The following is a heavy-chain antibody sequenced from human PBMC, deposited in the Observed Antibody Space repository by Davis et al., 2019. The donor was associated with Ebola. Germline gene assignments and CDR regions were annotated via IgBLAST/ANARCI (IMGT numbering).Heavy chain of an antibody. CDR2: IKGDGTNK. CDR1: GFTFSSYW. D-gene: IGHD5-24*01. J-gene: IGHJ4*02. CDR3: VRDRGWLQHDF. Sequence: LSLTCAASGFTFSSYWMTWVRQAPGKGLEWVAYIKGDGTNKNYVDSVKGRFTISRDNAKNSLSLQMNSLRAEDTAVYYCVRDRGWLQHDFWGQGTLVIVSS. V-gene: IGHV3-7*01.